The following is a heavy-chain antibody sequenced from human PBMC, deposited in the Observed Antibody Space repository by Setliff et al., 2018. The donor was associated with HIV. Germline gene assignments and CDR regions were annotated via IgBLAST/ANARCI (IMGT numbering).Heavy chain of an antibody. Sequence: GGSLRLSCATSRFSFSTFWMTWVRQAPGKGLEWIANINEDGNKKYHADSVWGRFTVSRDNAKTSLYLQMNSLRVEDTAVYYGAKDGSGWSQHWGQGTLVTVSS. J-gene: IGHJ1*01. V-gene: IGHV3-7*01. D-gene: IGHD6-19*01. CDR3: AKDGSGWSQH. CDR1: RFSFSTFW. CDR2: INEDGNKK.